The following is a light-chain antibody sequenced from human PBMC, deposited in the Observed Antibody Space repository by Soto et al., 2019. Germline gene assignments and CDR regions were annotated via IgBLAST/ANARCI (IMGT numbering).Light chain of an antibody. CDR3: HQYNGWPAT. J-gene: IGKJ5*01. CDR1: QSVNNN. Sequence: EKVMTQSPAPLSVSPGERATISCSASQSVNNNLAWDQQIPGRAPRLLIYYVSTRATCIPARFSGSGSETEFTLTISSLQSEDVGIYFCHQYNGWPATFGQGTRLEIK. V-gene: IGKV3-15*01. CDR2: YVS.